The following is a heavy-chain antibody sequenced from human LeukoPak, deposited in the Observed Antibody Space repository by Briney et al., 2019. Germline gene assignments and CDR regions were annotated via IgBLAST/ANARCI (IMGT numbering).Heavy chain of an antibody. V-gene: IGHV3-21*01. CDR1: AFTFSTYS. CDR3: ARFGIRGVIDEFDY. Sequence: GGSLRLSCAASAFTFSTYSMNWVRQAPGKGLEWVSSISTGSNYIYYADSVKGRFTISRDNAKNSLYLQMNSLRAEDTAVYYCARFGIRGVIDEFDYWGQGTLVTVSS. J-gene: IGHJ4*02. D-gene: IGHD3-10*01. CDR2: ISTGSNYI.